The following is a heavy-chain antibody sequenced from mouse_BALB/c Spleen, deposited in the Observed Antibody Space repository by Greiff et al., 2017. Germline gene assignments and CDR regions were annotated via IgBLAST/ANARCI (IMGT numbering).Heavy chain of an antibody. CDR2: IYPGGGYT. CDR3: AIGGRLRLPSRFAY. V-gene: IGHV1-63*02. CDR1: GYTFTNYW. D-gene: IGHD3-2*02. J-gene: IGHJ3*01. Sequence: QVQLQQSGAELVRPGTSVKISCKASGYTFTNYWLGWVKQRPGHGLEWIGDIYPGGGYTNYNEKFKGKATLTADTSSSTAYMQLSSLTSEDSAVYVCAIGGRLRLPSRFAYWGQGTLVTVSA.